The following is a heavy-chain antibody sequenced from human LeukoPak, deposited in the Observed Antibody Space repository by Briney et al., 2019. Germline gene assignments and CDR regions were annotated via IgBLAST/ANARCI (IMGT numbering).Heavy chain of an antibody. CDR2: IYYSGST. V-gene: IGHV4-59*01. Sequence: PSETLSLTCTVSGGSISGYYWSWIRQPPGKGLEWIGCIYYSGSTNYNPSLKSRVTMSVDTSKNQFSLKLSSVTAADTAVYYCARATTFSSSWFDYFDYWGQGTLVTVSS. J-gene: IGHJ4*02. CDR1: GGSISGYY. CDR3: ARATTFSSSWFDYFDY. D-gene: IGHD6-13*01.